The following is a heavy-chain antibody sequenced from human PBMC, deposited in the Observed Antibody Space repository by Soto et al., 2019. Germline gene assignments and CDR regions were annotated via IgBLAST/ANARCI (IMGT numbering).Heavy chain of an antibody. CDR3: AGDGGLGAVAVDC. V-gene: IGHV4-30-2*01. D-gene: IGHD6-19*01. CDR1: GGSISSGGYS. Sequence: QLQLQESGSGLVKPSQTLSLTCAVSGGSISSGGYSWSWIRQPPGKGLEWIGYIYHSGSTYYNPSLKSRVTISVDRSKNQFSLKLNSVTAAETAVYYCAGDGGLGAVAVDCWGQGTLVTVSS. J-gene: IGHJ4*02. CDR2: IYHSGST.